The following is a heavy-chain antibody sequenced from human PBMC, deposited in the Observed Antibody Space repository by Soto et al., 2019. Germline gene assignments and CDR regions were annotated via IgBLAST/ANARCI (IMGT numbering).Heavy chain of an antibody. CDR3: ARDPWAADY. CDR2: IYSGGST. Sequence: EVQLVESGGGLVQPGGSLRLSCAASGFTVSTKYMSWVRQAPGKGLEWVSVIYSGGSTFYADSGRGRFTISRDNSKNTVNLQMSSLRAEDTAVYYCARDPWAADYWGQGTLVTGSS. CDR1: GFTVSTKY. V-gene: IGHV3-66*01. D-gene: IGHD3-16*01. J-gene: IGHJ4*02.